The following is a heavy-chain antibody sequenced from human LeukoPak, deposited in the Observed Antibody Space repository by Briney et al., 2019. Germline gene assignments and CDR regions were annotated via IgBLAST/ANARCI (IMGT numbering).Heavy chain of an antibody. J-gene: IGHJ5*02. D-gene: IGHD2-2*01. V-gene: IGHV4-4*07. Sequence: SETLSLTCTVSGGSISSYYWSWIRQPAGKGLEWIGRIYTSGSTNYNPSLKSRVTMSVDTSKNQFSLKLSSVTAADTAVYYCASFDPLGYCSSTSCQNENWFDPWGQGTLVTVSS. CDR1: GGSISSYY. CDR2: IYTSGST. CDR3: ASFDPLGYCSSTSCQNENWFDP.